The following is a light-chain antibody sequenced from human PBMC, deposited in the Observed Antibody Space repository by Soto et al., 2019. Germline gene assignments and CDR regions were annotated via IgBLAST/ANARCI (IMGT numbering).Light chain of an antibody. Sequence: EIVLTQSPGTLSLSPGERATLSCRASQSVSTNYLAWYQRKPGQAPRLLIYGASSRATDIPNRFSGSGSGTDFTLTITRLKAEDFALYYCQQYGSSPPTFGQGTKAEIK. CDR2: GAS. J-gene: IGKJ1*01. V-gene: IGKV3-20*01. CDR3: QQYGSSPPT. CDR1: QSVSTNY.